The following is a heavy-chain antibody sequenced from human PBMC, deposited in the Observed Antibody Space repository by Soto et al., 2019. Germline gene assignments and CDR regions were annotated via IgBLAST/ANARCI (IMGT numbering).Heavy chain of an antibody. D-gene: IGHD5-18*01. Sequence: PSETLSLTCTVSGGSISSGGYYWSWIRQHPGKGLEWIGYIYYSGSTYYNPSLKSRVTISVDTSKNQFSLKLSSVTAADTAVYYCAGVGYSYDYNWFDPWGQGTLVTVSS. CDR2: IYYSGST. V-gene: IGHV4-31*03. CDR3: AGVGYSYDYNWFDP. J-gene: IGHJ5*02. CDR1: GGSISSGGYY.